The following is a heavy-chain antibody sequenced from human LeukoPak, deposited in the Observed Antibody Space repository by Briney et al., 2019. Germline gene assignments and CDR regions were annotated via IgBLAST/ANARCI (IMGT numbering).Heavy chain of an antibody. CDR1: GFXFSSYA. J-gene: IGHJ4*02. Sequence: GGSLRLSCVASGFXFSSYAMSWVRQAPGKGLEWVSTISSSGGSTYYADSVKGRFTISRDNSKNTLNLQMNGLRAEDTAVYYCAKGEYSYGYLFDYWGQGTLVTVSS. CDR2: ISSSGGST. V-gene: IGHV3-23*01. CDR3: AKGEYSYGYLFDY. D-gene: IGHD5-18*01.